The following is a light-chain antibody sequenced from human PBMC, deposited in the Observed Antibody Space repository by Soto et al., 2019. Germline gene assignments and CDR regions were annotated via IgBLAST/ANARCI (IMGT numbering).Light chain of an antibody. V-gene: IGKV1-5*03. Sequence: DIHMTQSPSTLSVSVGDRVTITCRASQSISIWLAWYQQKPGKAPNLLIYKTSSLESGVPSRFSGSGSGTEFTLTIRSLQPDDFATYYCQHYNDYSWTFGQGTKVEIK. CDR1: QSISIW. J-gene: IGKJ1*01. CDR2: KTS. CDR3: QHYNDYSWT.